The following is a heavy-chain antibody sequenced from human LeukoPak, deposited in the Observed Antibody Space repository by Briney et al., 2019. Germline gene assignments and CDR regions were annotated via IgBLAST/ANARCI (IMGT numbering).Heavy chain of an antibody. CDR3: ARDSTYYYGSGSSGPHYFDY. Sequence: GRSLRLSCAASGFTFSSYAMHWVRQAPGKGLEWVAVISYDGGNTYYADSVKGRFTISRDNSKNTLYLQLNSPRAEDTAVYYCARDSTYYYGSGSSGPHYFDYWGQGTLVTVSS. V-gene: IGHV3-30*01. J-gene: IGHJ4*02. D-gene: IGHD3-10*01. CDR2: ISYDGGNT. CDR1: GFTFSSYA.